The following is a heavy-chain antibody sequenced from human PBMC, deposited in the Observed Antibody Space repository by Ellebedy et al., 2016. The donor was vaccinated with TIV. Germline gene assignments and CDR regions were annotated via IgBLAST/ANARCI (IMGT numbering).Heavy chain of an antibody. J-gene: IGHJ3*02. CDR1: GFTFSSYW. CDR2: INSDGSST. Sequence: GESLKISXAASGFTFSSYWMHWVRQAPGKGLVWVSRINSDGSSTSYADSVKGRFTISRDNAKNTLYLQMNSLRAEDTAVYYCARNYYDSSGYWSDDAFDIWGQGTMVTVSS. V-gene: IGHV3-74*01. CDR3: ARNYYDSSGYWSDDAFDI. D-gene: IGHD3-22*01.